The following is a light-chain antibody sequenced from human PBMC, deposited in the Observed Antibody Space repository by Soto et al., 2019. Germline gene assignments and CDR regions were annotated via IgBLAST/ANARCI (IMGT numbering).Light chain of an antibody. J-gene: IGKJ2*01. CDR3: QKYNSAPNT. Sequence: DFRMTKYPSSLSALVGDTVTITCRASQDIIYYLAWYQQKPGKVPKLLIHSASTLQTGVQSRFSGSGSGTVFTLTINNLQPEDVAIYYCQKYNSAPNTFGQGSRLEIK. CDR1: QDIIYY. V-gene: IGKV1-27*01. CDR2: SAS.